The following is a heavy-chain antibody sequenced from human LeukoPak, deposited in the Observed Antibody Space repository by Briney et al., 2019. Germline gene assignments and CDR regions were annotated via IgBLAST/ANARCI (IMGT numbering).Heavy chain of an antibody. CDR3: ARGVATLADPPDY. Sequence: GASVKVSCKASGYTFTGYYMHWVRQAPGQGLEWMGWVNPNSGGTNYAQKFQGRVTMTRDTSISTAYMELSRLRPDDTAVYYCARGVATLADPPDYWGQGTLVTVSS. CDR2: VNPNSGGT. CDR1: GYTFTGYY. V-gene: IGHV1-2*02. J-gene: IGHJ4*02. D-gene: IGHD5-12*01.